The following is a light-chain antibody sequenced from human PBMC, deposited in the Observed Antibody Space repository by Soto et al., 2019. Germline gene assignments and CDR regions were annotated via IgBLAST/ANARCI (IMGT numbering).Light chain of an antibody. CDR3: QQYNDWPFT. J-gene: IGKJ3*01. V-gene: IGKV3-15*01. Sequence: EIVMTQSPGTLSVSPGERATLSCRASQSVSVNLAWYQQKPGQAPRLLIYGVSTRATDIPARFSGSESGTEFTLTISSLQSEDFAVYYCQQYNDWPFTFGPGTKVDIK. CDR1: QSVSVN. CDR2: GVS.